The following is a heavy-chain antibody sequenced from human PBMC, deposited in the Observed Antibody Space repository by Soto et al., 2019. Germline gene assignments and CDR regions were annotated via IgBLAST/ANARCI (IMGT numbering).Heavy chain of an antibody. J-gene: IGHJ4*02. CDR1: GFTFSSYS. Sequence: GGSLRLSCAASGFTFSSYSMNWVRQAPGKGLEWVSYISSSSSTIYYADFVKARFTISRDNAKNSLYLQMNSLRAEDTAVYYCARDQIGSTWDWGQGTLVTVSS. CDR2: ISSSSSTI. V-gene: IGHV3-48*01. CDR3: ARDQIGSTWD. D-gene: IGHD1-26*01.